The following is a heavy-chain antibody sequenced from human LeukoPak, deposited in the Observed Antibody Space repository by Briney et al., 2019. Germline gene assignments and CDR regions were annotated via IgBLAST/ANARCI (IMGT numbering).Heavy chain of an antibody. CDR2: IYTSGST. CDR1: GGSISSGSYY. D-gene: IGHD6-13*01. J-gene: IGHJ4*02. CDR3: ARSSSWFPLFDY. V-gene: IGHV4-61*02. Sequence: PSETLSLTCTVSGGSISSGSYYWSWIRQPAGKGLEWIGRIYTSGSTNYNPSLKSRATISVDTSKNQFSLKLSSVTAADTAVYYCARSSSWFPLFDYWGQGTLVTVSS.